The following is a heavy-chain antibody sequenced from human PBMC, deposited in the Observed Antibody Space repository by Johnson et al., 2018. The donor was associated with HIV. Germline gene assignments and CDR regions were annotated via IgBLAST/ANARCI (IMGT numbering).Heavy chain of an antibody. CDR1: GFTFSSYG. J-gene: IGHJ3*02. Sequence: QVQLVESGGGVVQPGRSLRLSCAASGFTFSSYGMHWARQAPGKGLEWVATISYDGSDKYFADSVKGRFTIFRANSKNTLYLQLNSLRAEDTAVYYCAKGGYNWKFDGFDIWGQGTMVIVSS. CDR3: AKGGYNWKFDGFDI. CDR2: ISYDGSDK. D-gene: IGHD1-20*01. V-gene: IGHV3-30*18.